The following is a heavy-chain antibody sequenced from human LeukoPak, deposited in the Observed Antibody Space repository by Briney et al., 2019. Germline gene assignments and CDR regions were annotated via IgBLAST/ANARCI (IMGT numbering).Heavy chain of an antibody. J-gene: IGHJ4*02. Sequence: SETLSLTCTVSGGSISSGSYYWSWIRQPAGKGLEWIGRIYTSGSTNYNPSLKRRFTISVDTPKIQFSLKLGSVTAADTAVYYCARERDYVWGSYRYSPCFDSWGQGTLVTVSS. CDR1: GGSISSGSYY. V-gene: IGHV4-61*02. D-gene: IGHD3-16*02. CDR3: ARERDYVWGSYRYSPCFDS. CDR2: IYTSGST.